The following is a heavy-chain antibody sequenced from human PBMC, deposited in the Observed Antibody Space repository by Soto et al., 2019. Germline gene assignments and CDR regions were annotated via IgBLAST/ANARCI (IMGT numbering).Heavy chain of an antibody. CDR2: ISATGDKT. CDR3: TKWSGIGDA. J-gene: IGHJ4*02. D-gene: IGHD2-15*01. CDR1: GFDFSSDS. V-gene: IGHV3-23*01. Sequence: EVQLLDSGGGLVQPGGSLRLSCAASGFDFSSDSMTWVRQAPGKGLEWVSGISATGDKTFYLDSVRGRFAVSRDIYKNILYLHLSSLRAEDTVVYNCTKWSGIGDAWGQGTLVTVSS.